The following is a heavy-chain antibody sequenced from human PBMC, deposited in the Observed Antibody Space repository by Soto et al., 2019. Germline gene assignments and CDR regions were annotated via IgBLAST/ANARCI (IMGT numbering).Heavy chain of an antibody. Sequence: EVQLLESGGDLVQPGGSLRLSCAASGFTFSSYAMSWVRQAPGKGLEWVSAISGSGGSTLYADSVKGRFTISRDNSRNTLYLQMNSLRGEDTAVYHCAKQTTTVATLDYWGQGTLVTVSS. D-gene: IGHD4-17*01. CDR2: ISGSGGST. CDR1: GFTFSSYA. V-gene: IGHV3-23*01. J-gene: IGHJ4*02. CDR3: AKQTTTVATLDY.